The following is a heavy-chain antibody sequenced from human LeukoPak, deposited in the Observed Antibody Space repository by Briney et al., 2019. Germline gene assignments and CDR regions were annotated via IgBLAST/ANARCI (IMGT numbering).Heavy chain of an antibody. V-gene: IGHV4-59*11. CDR1: GGSINSHY. Sequence: SETLSLTCTVSGGSINSHYWSWIRQPPGKGLQWIGFISYSGSTSYNPSLMSRVTISVDTSKNQFSLKLNSVSAADTALYFCARSYYDFWSGFYSDFWGQGALVTVSS. CDR2: ISYSGST. J-gene: IGHJ4*02. D-gene: IGHD3-3*01. CDR3: ARSYYDFWSGFYSDF.